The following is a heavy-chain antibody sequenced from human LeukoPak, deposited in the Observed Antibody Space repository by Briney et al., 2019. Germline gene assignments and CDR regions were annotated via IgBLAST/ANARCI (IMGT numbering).Heavy chain of an antibody. J-gene: IGHJ4*02. CDR1: GFTFSDFN. D-gene: IGHD5-18*01. CDR3: AASTKHTAMVDY. V-gene: IGHV3-21*01. Sequence: GGSLRLSCAASGFTFSDFNMNWLRQAPGKGLEWVSSIGSSSSYIYYADSVKGRFTISRDNAKNSLHLQMNSLRAEDTAVYYCAASTKHTAMVDYWGQGTLVTVSS. CDR2: IGSSSSYI.